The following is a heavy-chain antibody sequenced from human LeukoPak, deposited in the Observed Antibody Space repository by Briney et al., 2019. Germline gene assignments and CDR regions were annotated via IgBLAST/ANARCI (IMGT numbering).Heavy chain of an antibody. Sequence: GGSLRLSCAASGFTFSSYAMSWVRQAPGKGLEWGSAISGSGGSTYYADSVKGRFTISRDNSKNTLYLQMNSLRAEDTAVYYCAKGTMIVVVTGYYMDVWGKGTTVTVSS. V-gene: IGHV3-23*01. CDR2: ISGSGGST. J-gene: IGHJ6*03. D-gene: IGHD3-22*01. CDR3: AKGTMIVVVTGYYMDV. CDR1: GFTFSSYA.